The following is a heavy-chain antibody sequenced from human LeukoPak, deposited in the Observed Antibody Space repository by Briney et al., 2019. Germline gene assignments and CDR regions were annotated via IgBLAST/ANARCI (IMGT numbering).Heavy chain of an antibody. CDR2: MSGSGGRT. CDR1: GFAFSSFA. Sequence: GGSLRLSCAASGFAFSSFAMSWVRQAPGKGLEWVSAMSGSGGRTNYVDSVKGRFTISRDNSKNTLYLQMNSLRAEDTAVYYCAKERSDNYEYFDYWGQGTLVTVSS. J-gene: IGHJ4*02. CDR3: AKERSDNYEYFDY. V-gene: IGHV3-23*01. D-gene: IGHD3-22*01.